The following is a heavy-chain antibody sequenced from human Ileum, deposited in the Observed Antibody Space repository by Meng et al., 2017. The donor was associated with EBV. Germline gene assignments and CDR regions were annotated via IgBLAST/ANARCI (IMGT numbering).Heavy chain of an antibody. CDR3: ARADKVRFDY. J-gene: IGHJ4*02. CDR1: GCSMSSTNW. CDR2: IYHSGST. V-gene: IGHV4-4*02. Sequence: QGQLQESGPGLVTPSGPLSLTCAVVGCSMSSTNWWSGVRQPPGKGLEWIGEIYHSGSTNYNPSLKSRVSISVDKSKNQFSLKLSSVTAADTAVYYCARADKVRFDYWGQGTLVTVSS.